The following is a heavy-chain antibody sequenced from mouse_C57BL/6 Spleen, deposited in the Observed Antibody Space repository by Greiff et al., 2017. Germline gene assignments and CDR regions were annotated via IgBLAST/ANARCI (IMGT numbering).Heavy chain of an antibody. CDR3: ASIYYFYEDY. CDR2: IDPGDGDT. Sequence: VHLVESGAELVKPGASVKISCKASGYAFSSYWMNWVKQRPGKGLEWIGQIDPGDGDTNYNGKFKGKATLTADKSSSTAYMQLSSLTSEDSAVYFCASIYYFYEDYWGQGTTRTVSS. J-gene: IGHJ2*01. D-gene: IGHD2-2*01. V-gene: IGHV1-80*01. CDR1: GYAFSSYW.